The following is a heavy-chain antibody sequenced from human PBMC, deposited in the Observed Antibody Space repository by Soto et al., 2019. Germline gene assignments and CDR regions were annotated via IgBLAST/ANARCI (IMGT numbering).Heavy chain of an antibody. J-gene: IGHJ4*02. CDR2: ISGSGGNT. V-gene: IGHV3-23*01. D-gene: IGHD3-22*01. CDR1: GFTFRSYA. Sequence: GFPRLSCAASGFTFRSYAMNWGLSAPWTVRVWVSGISGSGGNTYYADSVKGRFTISRDNSKNTLYLQMNSLRAEDTAVYYCAKVPQVSNYDRSGYPDYWGQGTQVTVSS. CDR3: AKVPQVSNYDRSGYPDY.